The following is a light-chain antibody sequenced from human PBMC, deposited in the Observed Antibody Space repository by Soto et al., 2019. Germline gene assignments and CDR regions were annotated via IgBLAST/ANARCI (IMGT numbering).Light chain of an antibody. V-gene: IGKV1-5*01. CDR3: QQFIDGWT. J-gene: IGKJ1*01. Sequence: IQMTQSPSTLSASIRDRVTITCRASQSINNRLAWYQQMRGKARNLLIYDDSSLDSGVPSRFRCSGSETEFTLTISGLQPDDFATYYCQQFIDGWTFGQGTKVDIK. CDR2: DDS. CDR1: QSINNR.